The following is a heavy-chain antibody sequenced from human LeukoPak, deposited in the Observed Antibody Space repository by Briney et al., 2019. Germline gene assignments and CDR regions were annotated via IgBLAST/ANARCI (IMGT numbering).Heavy chain of an antibody. V-gene: IGHV3-33*06. CDR3: AKDHCSGGSCYSWVYYYMDV. J-gene: IGHJ6*03. CDR1: GFTFSSYG. D-gene: IGHD2-15*01. Sequence: GRSLRLSCAASGFTFSSYGMHWVRQAPGKGLEWVAVIWYDGSNKYYADSVKGRFTSSRDNSKHTLYLQMNSLRAEDTAVYYCAKDHCSGGSCYSWVYYYMDVWGKGTTVTVSS. CDR2: IWYDGSNK.